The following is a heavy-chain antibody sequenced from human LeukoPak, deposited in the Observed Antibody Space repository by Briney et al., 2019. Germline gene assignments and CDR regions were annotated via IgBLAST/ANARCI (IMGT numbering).Heavy chain of an antibody. V-gene: IGHV1-2*02. Sequence: ASVKVSCKASGYTFTGYYMHWVRQAPGHGLEWMGWINPNSGGTNYAQKFQGRVTMTRDTSISTAYMELSRLRSDDTAVYYCARPPSGGYCTNGVCYTDYWGQGTLVTVSS. CDR1: GYTFTGYY. CDR2: INPNSGGT. CDR3: ARPPSGGYCTNGVCYTDY. D-gene: IGHD2-8*01. J-gene: IGHJ4*02.